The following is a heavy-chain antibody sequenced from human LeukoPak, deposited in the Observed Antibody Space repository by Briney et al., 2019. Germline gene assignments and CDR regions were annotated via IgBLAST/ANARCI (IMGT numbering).Heavy chain of an antibody. CDR1: GGSISGDH. CDR2: IYYSGST. Sequence: SETLSPTCTVSGGSISGDHWNWIRQPPGKGLEWIGYIYYSGSTNYNPSLKSRVTISIDTSKNQFSLKLTSVTAAVTAVYYCARRNDFGIWGRGTMVTVSS. CDR3: ARRNDFGI. V-gene: IGHV4-59*08. J-gene: IGHJ3*02.